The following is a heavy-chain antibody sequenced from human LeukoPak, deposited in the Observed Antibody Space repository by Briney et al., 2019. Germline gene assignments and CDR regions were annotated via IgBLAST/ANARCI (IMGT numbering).Heavy chain of an antibody. J-gene: IGHJ6*02. D-gene: IGHD5-12*01. V-gene: IGHV3-13*01. CDR3: VRVNWLHYSGMDV. Sequence: GGSLRLSCAASGFAFSNYDFHWVRQVTGKGLEWVSGIGTTGDTYYPGSVKGRFTISRENAKNSFYLQMNSLRAGDTAVYYCVRVNWLHYSGMDVWGQGTTVTVSS. CDR2: IGTTGDT. CDR1: GFAFSNYD.